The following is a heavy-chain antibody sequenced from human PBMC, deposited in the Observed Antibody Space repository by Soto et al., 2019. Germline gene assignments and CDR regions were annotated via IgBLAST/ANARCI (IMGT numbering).Heavy chain of an antibody. CDR1: GFPFSRYA. Sequence: PGGSVRLPCAASGFPFSRYAMRSARQAPGKGLEWVGAISGSGGSTYYADAVKGRFTISRNNSKNTLYLQMNSMRAEDTAVYYCSKAGDGYKLDDFDYWGQGTMVTVSS. J-gene: IGHJ4*01. CDR2: ISGSGGST. V-gene: IGHV3-23*01. CDR3: SKAGDGYKLDDFDY. D-gene: IGHD5-12*01.